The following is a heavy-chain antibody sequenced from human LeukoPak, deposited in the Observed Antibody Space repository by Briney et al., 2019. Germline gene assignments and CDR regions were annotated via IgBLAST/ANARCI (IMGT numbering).Heavy chain of an antibody. D-gene: IGHD3-22*01. CDR3: AKVTYYYDSSGYYDLYYFDY. Sequence: GGSLRLSCAASGFTFSSYAMSWVRQAPGKGLEWVSAISGSGGSTYYADSVKGRFTISRDNSKNTLYLQMNSLRAEDTAVYYCAKVTYYYDSSGYYDLYYFDYWGQGTLVTVSS. V-gene: IGHV3-23*01. CDR2: ISGSGGST. J-gene: IGHJ4*02. CDR1: GFTFSSYA.